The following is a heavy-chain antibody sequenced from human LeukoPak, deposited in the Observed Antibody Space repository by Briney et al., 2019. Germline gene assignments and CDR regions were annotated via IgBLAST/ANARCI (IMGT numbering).Heavy chain of an antibody. Sequence: SETLSLTCTVSGGSISSYYWTWIRQPPGKGLEWIGYIYYSGSTNYNPSLKSRVTISVDTSKNQFSLKLSSVTAADMAVYYCARERGRSYGSVPYYYYYMDVWGKGTTVTVSS. V-gene: IGHV4-59*01. CDR2: IYYSGST. CDR1: GGSISSYY. J-gene: IGHJ6*03. CDR3: ARERGRSYGSVPYYYYYMDV. D-gene: IGHD5-18*01.